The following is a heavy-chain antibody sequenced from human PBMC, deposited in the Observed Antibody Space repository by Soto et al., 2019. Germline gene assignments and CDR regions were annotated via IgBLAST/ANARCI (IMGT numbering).Heavy chain of an antibody. J-gene: IGHJ5*02. V-gene: IGHV1-18*01. CDR1: GYTFSNYG. D-gene: IGHD2-2*01. CDR3: ARVVPGAEAWFGP. Sequence: GASVKVSCKTSGYTFSNYGITWVRQAPGQPLEWLGWISLYSDGTNYAQKFQGRVSMTTDTSTNTAYMELRSLRSDDTAVYYCARVVPGAEAWFGPWGQGTLVTVSS. CDR2: ISLYSDGT.